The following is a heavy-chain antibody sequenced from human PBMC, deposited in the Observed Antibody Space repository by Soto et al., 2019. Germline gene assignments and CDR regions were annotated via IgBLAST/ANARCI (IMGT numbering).Heavy chain of an antibody. D-gene: IGHD2-21*02. CDR1: GGSFSGYY. CDR3: ARVATVIDY. Sequence: SETLSLTCAVYGGSFSGYYWSWIRQPPGKGLEWIGEINHSGSTNYNPSIKSRVTISVDTSKNQFSLKLSSVTAADTAVYYCARVATVIDYWGQGTLVTVSS. J-gene: IGHJ4*02. CDR2: INHSGST. V-gene: IGHV4-34*01.